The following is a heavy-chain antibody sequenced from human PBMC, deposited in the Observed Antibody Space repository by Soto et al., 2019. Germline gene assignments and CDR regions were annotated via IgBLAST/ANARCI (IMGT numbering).Heavy chain of an antibody. Sequence: EVQLLESGGGLVQPGGSLRLSCAASGFTFSSYAMNWVRQAPGKGLEWVSTISGSGGDTYYADSVKVRFTITRANSKYTLSLQMDSLRADDTAVYYCAKGGRSSSGLDFDYWGQGTLVTVSS. CDR3: AKGGRSSSGLDFDY. J-gene: IGHJ4*02. CDR1: GFTFSSYA. D-gene: IGHD6-6*01. V-gene: IGHV3-23*01. CDR2: ISGSGGDT.